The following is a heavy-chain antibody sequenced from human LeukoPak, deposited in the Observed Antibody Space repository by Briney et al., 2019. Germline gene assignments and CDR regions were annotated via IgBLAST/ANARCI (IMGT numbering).Heavy chain of an antibody. CDR3: GRHTHTYSGSYQEYYFDY. D-gene: IGHD1-26*01. Sequence: GESLKISCKGSGYGFTSYWIGWVRQMPGKGREWMGIIYPGDSDTRYSPSFQGQVTISADKCISTAYLQWSRLKAWDTAMYYCGRHTHTYSGSYQEYYFDYCRQGPLLTVSS. CDR2: IYPGDSDT. J-gene: IGHJ4*02. V-gene: IGHV5-51*01. CDR1: GYGFTSYW.